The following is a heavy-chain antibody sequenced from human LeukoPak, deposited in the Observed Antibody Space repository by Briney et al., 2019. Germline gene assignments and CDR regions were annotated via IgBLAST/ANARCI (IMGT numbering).Heavy chain of an antibody. V-gene: IGHV4-39*02. CDR1: GGSISSSYY. CDR2: MYYRGTT. J-gene: IGHJ4*02. Sequence: SETLSLTCSVSGGSISSSYYWGWIRQSPGKGLEWIGSMYYRGTTYETSSLKSRLTLSIDTSNNQFSLKLTSVTAADTAVYYCAREYSRSVVAGSRPDLWGQGLLVTVSS. CDR3: AREYSRSVVAGSRPDL. D-gene: IGHD2-21*01.